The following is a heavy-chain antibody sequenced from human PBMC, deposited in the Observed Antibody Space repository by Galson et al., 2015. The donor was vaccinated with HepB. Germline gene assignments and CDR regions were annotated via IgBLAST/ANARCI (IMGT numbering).Heavy chain of an antibody. Sequence: SETLSLTCTVSGGSISSGGYYWSWIRQHPGKGLEWIGSIYHSGSTYYNPSLKSRVTISVDTSKNQFSLKLSSVTAADTAVYYCARDADIVVVPAAGEGGAFDIWGQGTVVTVSS. J-gene: IGHJ3*02. D-gene: IGHD2-2*01. CDR3: ARDADIVVVPAAGEGGAFDI. CDR1: GGSISSGGYY. CDR2: IYHSGST. V-gene: IGHV4-39*07.